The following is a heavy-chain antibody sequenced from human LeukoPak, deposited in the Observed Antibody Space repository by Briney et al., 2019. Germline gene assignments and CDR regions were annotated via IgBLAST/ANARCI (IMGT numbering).Heavy chain of an antibody. V-gene: IGHV3-23*01. CDR3: AKNYVASGSYFHLWDF. D-gene: IGHD3-10*01. Sequence: GGSLRLSCVASGFTFSSYGMSWVRQAPGKGLEWVSAISDSGGSTFYADSMKGRFTISRDNSKNTLYLQMNSLRAEDTAIYYCAKNYVASGSYFHLWDFWGQGTLVSVSS. CDR2: ISDSGGST. CDR1: GFTFSSYG. J-gene: IGHJ4*02.